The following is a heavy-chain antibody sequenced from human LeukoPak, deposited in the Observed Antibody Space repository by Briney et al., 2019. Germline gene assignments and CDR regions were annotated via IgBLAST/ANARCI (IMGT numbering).Heavy chain of an antibody. CDR1: GFTFSSYA. D-gene: IGHD3-22*01. V-gene: IGHV3-23*01. CDR3: AKGGSSGYYNHFDY. J-gene: IGHJ4*02. CDR2: SGSGGST. Sequence: GGSLRLSCAASGFTFSSYAMGWVRQAPGKGLEWVSTSGSGGSTYYADSVKGRFTISRDNSKNTLYLQMNSLRDEGTAVYYCAKGGSSGYYNHFDYWGQGTLVTASS.